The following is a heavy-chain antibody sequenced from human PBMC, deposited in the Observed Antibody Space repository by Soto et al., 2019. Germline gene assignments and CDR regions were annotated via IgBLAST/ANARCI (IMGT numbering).Heavy chain of an antibody. V-gene: IGHV4-39*01. CDR1: GGSISSSSYY. Sequence: PSETLSLTCSVSGGSISSSSYYWGWIRPPPGKGLEWIGSIYYSGSTYYNPSLKSRVTISIDKSKNQFSLKLSSLTAADTAVYYCARLEGLATISYYFDLWGQGTLVTVSS. CDR2: IYYSGST. J-gene: IGHJ4*02. D-gene: IGHD3-9*01. CDR3: ARLEGLATISYYFDL.